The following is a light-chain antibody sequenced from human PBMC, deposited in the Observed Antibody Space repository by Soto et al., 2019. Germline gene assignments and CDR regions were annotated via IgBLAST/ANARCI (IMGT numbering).Light chain of an antibody. CDR3: CSYAGIGTYV. CDR1: SSDVGSDDL. J-gene: IGLJ1*01. CDR2: EGS. Sequence: QSVLTQPASVSASPGQSITISCAGSSSDVGSDDLVSWYQQHPGKAPKLLIYEGSKRPSGVSNRFSGSKSGNTASLTVSGLQAEDEADYFCCSYAGIGTYVFGSGTKVTV. V-gene: IGLV2-23*01.